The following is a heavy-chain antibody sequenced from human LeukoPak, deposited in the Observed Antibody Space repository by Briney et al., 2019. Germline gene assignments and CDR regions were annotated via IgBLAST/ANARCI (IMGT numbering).Heavy chain of an antibody. Sequence: ASVKVSCKASGYTFTSYGISWVRQAPGQGLKWMGIINPSGGSTSYAQKFQGRVTMTRDTSTSTVYMELSSLRSEDTAVYYCAREGGTPSDAFDIWGQGTMVTVSS. J-gene: IGHJ3*02. CDR3: AREGGTPSDAFDI. CDR1: GYTFTSYG. D-gene: IGHD1-1*01. V-gene: IGHV1-46*01. CDR2: INPSGGST.